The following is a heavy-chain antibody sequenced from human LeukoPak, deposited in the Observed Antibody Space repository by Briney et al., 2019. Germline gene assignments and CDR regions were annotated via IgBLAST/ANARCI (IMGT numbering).Heavy chain of an antibody. J-gene: IGHJ4*02. Sequence: SGGSLRLSCAASGLTVSTNYMTWVRQAPGKVLEWVSIIHSDGSTYYADSVKGRFTISRDNYKNTLYLQMNSLRGEDTAMYYCARDLDYFDSSGSHRRRNYFDYWGQGTLVTVSS. CDR2: IHSDGST. CDR1: GLTVSTNY. CDR3: ARDLDYFDSSGSHRRRNYFDY. D-gene: IGHD3-22*01. V-gene: IGHV3-53*01.